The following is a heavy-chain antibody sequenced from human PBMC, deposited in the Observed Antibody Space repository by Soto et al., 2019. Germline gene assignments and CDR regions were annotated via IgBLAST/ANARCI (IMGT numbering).Heavy chain of an antibody. CDR3: SALETPPFDY. J-gene: IGHJ4*02. Sequence: PGGSLRLSCAASGFTFSGSAMHWVRQASGKGLEWVGRIRSKANSYATAYAASVKGRFTISRDDSKNTAYLQMNSLKTEDTAVYYCSALETPPFDYWGQGTLVTVSS. CDR2: IRSKANSYAT. D-gene: IGHD1-1*01. V-gene: IGHV3-73*01. CDR1: GFTFSGSA.